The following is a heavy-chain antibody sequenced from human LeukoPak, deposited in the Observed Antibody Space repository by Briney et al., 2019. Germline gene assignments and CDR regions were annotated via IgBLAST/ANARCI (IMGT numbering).Heavy chain of an antibody. CDR1: GFTFSTYG. CDR2: ISSSTIFT. V-gene: IGHV3-21*01. D-gene: IGHD6-19*01. Sequence: GGSLRLSCAASGFTFSTYGMNWVRQAPGKGLEWVSSISSSTIFTYYADSVKGRFTISRDNAKNSLYLQMNRLRAEDTAVYYCARIAAGGIAVAGLDYWGQGTLVTVSS. J-gene: IGHJ4*02. CDR3: ARIAAGGIAVAGLDY.